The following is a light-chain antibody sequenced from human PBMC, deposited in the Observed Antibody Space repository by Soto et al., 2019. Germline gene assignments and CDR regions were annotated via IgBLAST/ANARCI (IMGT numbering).Light chain of an antibody. J-gene: IGKJ3*01. V-gene: IGKV3-11*01. CDR2: NAS. CDR1: QSVSSH. Sequence: EIVLTQSPATLSLSPGERATLSCRASQSVSSHLAWYQQKPGQAPRLLIYNASNRATGIPARFSGSGSGTDFTLTISTLEPEDFAVYHCQQRSNWPPTFGPGTKVDIK. CDR3: QQRSNWPPT.